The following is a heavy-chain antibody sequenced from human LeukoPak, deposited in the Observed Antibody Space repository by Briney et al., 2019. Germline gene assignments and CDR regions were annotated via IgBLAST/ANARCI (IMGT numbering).Heavy chain of an antibody. CDR3: ARARGIQLWSPLHN. Sequence: PSETLSLTCTVSGGSISSGGYFWSWIRQHPGKGLEWIGYIYYSGSTYYNPSLKSRVIISVDTSKNQFSLKLSSVTAADTAVYHCARARGIQLWSPLHNWGQGTLVTVSS. J-gene: IGHJ4*02. D-gene: IGHD5-18*01. V-gene: IGHV4-31*03. CDR1: GGSISSGGYF. CDR2: IYYSGST.